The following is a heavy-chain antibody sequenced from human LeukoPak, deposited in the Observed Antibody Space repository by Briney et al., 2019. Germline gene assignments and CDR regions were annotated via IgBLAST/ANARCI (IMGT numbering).Heavy chain of an antibody. CDR3: ARDPSNTSGWKTWFDP. CDR1: GYTFTNHG. J-gene: IGHJ5*02. CDR2: ISAHDGNT. D-gene: IGHD6-19*01. Sequence: ASVKVSCKASGYTFTNHGITWVRQAPGQGLEWMGWISAHDGNTNYAQKLQGRVTMTTDTSTTTAYLELRSLTSDDTAVYYCARDPSNTSGWKTWFDPWGQGTLVTVSS. V-gene: IGHV1-18*01.